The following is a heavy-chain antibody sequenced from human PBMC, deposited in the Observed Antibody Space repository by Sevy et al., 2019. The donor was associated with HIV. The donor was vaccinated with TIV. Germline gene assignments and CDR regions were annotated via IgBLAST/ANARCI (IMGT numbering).Heavy chain of an antibody. J-gene: IGHJ4*02. CDR2: INPSGGST. D-gene: IGHD6-13*01. V-gene: IGHV1-46*01. CDR3: ARDHRRAAAGDPFDY. Sequence: ASVKVSCKASGYTFTSYYMHWVRQAPGQGLEWMGIINPSGGSTSYAQKFQGRVTMTSDTSTMTVYMELSSLRSEDTAVYYCARDHRRAAAGDPFDYWGQRTLVTDSS. CDR1: GYTFTSYY.